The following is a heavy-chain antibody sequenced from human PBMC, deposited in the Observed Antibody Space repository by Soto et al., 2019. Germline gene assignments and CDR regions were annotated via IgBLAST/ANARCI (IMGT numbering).Heavy chain of an antibody. CDR1: GFTFSSYG. Sequence: GGSLRLSCAASGFTFSSYGMHWVRQAPGKGLEWVAVIWYDGSNKYYADSVKGRFTISRDNSKNTLYLQMNSLRAEDTAVYYCAREGSATVTTVLFDYWGQGTLVTVSS. D-gene: IGHD4-17*01. V-gene: IGHV3-33*01. CDR2: IWYDGSNK. J-gene: IGHJ4*02. CDR3: AREGSATVTTVLFDY.